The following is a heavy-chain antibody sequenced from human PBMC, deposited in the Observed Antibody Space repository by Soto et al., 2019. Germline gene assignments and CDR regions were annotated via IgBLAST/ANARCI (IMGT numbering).Heavy chain of an antibody. Sequence: GGSLRLSCAASGFTFSTYGMHWVRQAPGKGLEWVAVISYDGRNKYYADSVKGQFTISRDNSKNTLYLQMNSLRAEDTAVYYCAKDRPYDFWSGYYLYYYYYGMDVWGQGTTVTVSS. D-gene: IGHD3-3*01. CDR2: ISYDGRNK. V-gene: IGHV3-30*18. J-gene: IGHJ6*02. CDR1: GFTFSTYG. CDR3: AKDRPYDFWSGYYLYYYYYGMDV.